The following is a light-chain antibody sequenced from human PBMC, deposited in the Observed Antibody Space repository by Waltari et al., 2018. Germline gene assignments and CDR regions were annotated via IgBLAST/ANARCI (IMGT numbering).Light chain of an antibody. Sequence: SSTLTQPPSVSVSTGPTASITCSGDKLGDSYPSWYQQKPGQPPVLFNYQDDKRPSGIPERFSGTNSGNTATLTISGTQAMDEADFYCQAWDSGTVVFGGGTKLTVL. CDR1: KLGDSY. V-gene: IGLV3-1*01. CDR3: QAWDSGTVV. J-gene: IGLJ2*01. CDR2: QDD.